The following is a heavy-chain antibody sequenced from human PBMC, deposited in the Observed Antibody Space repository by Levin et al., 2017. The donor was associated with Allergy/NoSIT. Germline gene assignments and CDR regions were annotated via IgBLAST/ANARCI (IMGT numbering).Heavy chain of an antibody. V-gene: IGHV3-21*01. D-gene: IGHD2-21*01. Sequence: PGESLKISCAASGFTFTDYGFNWVRQAPGKGLEWVSSINTYTGNTAYSVSVKGRFTISRDNARNSVYLQMNSLRVEDTAVYYCAGERGVVAECRHVDYWGQGTLVTIS. CDR1: GFTFTDYG. CDR3: AGERGVVAECRHVDY. CDR2: INTYTGNT. J-gene: IGHJ4*02.